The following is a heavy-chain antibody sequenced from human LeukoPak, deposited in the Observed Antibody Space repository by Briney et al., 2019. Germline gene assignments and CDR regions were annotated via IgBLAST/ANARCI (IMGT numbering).Heavy chain of an antibody. CDR1: GFTFDDYG. CDR3: TREGTQLWELLDY. D-gene: IGHD1-26*01. Sequence: GGSLRLSCAASGFTFDDYGMSWFRQAPGKGLEWVGFIRSKAFGGTTEYAASVKGRFTISRDDSKSIAYLQMNSLKTEDTAVYYCTREGTQLWELLDYWGQGTLVTVSS. J-gene: IGHJ4*02. V-gene: IGHV3-49*03. CDR2: IRSKAFGGTT.